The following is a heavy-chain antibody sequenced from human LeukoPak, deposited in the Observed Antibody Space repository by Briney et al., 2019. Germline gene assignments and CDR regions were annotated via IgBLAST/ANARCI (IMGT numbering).Heavy chain of an antibody. D-gene: IGHD6-19*01. CDR3: ARDHSSGWYRGYYYGMDV. Sequence: ASETLSLTCTVSGGSISSSSYYWGWIRQPPGKGLEWIGSIYYSGSTYYNPSLKSRVTISVDTSKNQFSLKLSSVTAADTAVYYCARDHSSGWYRGYYYGMDVWGQGTTVTVSS. CDR2: IYYSGST. CDR1: GGSISSSSYY. J-gene: IGHJ6*02. V-gene: IGHV4-39*07.